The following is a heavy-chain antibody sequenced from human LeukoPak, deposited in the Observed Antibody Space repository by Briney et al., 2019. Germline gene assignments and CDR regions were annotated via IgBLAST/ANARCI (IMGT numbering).Heavy chain of an antibody. D-gene: IGHD2-15*01. V-gene: IGHV1-46*01. CDR2: INPSGGST. Sequence: ASVKVSCKASGYTFTSYYMHWVRQALGQGLEWMGIINPSGGSTSYAQKFQGRVTMTRDTSTSTVYMELSSLRSEDTAVYYCARLYCSGGSCYHFDYWGQGTLVTVSS. J-gene: IGHJ4*02. CDR1: GYTFTSYY. CDR3: ARLYCSGGSCYHFDY.